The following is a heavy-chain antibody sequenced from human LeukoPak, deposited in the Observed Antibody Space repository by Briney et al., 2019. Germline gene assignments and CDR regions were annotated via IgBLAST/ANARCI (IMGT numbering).Heavy chain of an antibody. D-gene: IGHD5-12*01. V-gene: IGHV4-39*01. Sequence: SETLSLTCTVSGGSINSSSYYWGWIRQPPGKGLEWIGAIYYTGRTYYNPSLKSRVTISVDTSKNQFSLKLSSVTAADTAVYYCARQYSSSLGGGYWGQGTLVTASS. CDR3: ARQYSSSLGGGY. J-gene: IGHJ4*02. CDR1: GGSINSSSYY. CDR2: IYYTGRT.